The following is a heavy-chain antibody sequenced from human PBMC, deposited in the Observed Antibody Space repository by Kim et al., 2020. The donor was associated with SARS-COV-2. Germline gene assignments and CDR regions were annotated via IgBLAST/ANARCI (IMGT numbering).Heavy chain of an antibody. CDR1: GYSISAGSY. D-gene: IGHD2-8*01. Sequence: SETLSLTCTVSGYSISAGSYWGWLRQPPGKALEWIGNFYHGGSPYHNPSLKSRVAISEDASKNQFSLKLTSVTAADTAVYYCARAREMAFGPGGQGTLVLVSS. J-gene: IGHJ5*02. CDR3: ARAREMAFGP. CDR2: FYHGGSP. V-gene: IGHV4-38-2*02.